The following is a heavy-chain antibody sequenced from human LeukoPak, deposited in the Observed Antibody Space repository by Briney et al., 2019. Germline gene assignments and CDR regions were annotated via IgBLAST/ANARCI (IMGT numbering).Heavy chain of an antibody. Sequence: GRPDRLSCAASGFTFNNHDMHWVGQAPGKGLEWVAGISYDGRNKYYADSVKGRFTIFRDNSKNTLNLQMDSLRTEDTAVYYCAKPRDIDAWAFDVWGQGTVVTVS. D-gene: IGHD2-15*01. CDR2: ISYDGRNK. CDR1: GFTFNNHD. CDR3: AKPRDIDAWAFDV. V-gene: IGHV3-30*18. J-gene: IGHJ3*01.